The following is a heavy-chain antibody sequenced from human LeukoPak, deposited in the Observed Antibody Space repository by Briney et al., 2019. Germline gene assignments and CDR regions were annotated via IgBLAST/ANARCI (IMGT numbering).Heavy chain of an antibody. CDR1: GFTFSDFW. Sequence: GGSLRLSCAVSGFTFSDFWTSWVRQAPGRGLEWVANIHPEGNEKYHVESVKGRFTISRDNAKNSLFLQMNGLRVEDTAVYYCARGDAFSGDHWGQGTLVTASS. J-gene: IGHJ4*02. CDR2: IHPEGNEK. CDR3: ARGDAFSGDH. V-gene: IGHV3-7*04.